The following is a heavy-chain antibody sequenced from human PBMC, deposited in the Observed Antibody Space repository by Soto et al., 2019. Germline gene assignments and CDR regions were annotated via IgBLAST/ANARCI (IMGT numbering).Heavy chain of an antibody. CDR1: GGSISSGDYY. V-gene: IGHV4-30-4*01. Sequence: PSETLSLTCTVSGGSISSGDYYWSWIRQPPGKGLEWIGYIYYSGSTYYNPSLKSRVAISVDTSKNQFSLKLSSVTAADTAVYYCARERPDGARRDPWGQGTLVTVSS. CDR2: IYYSGST. D-gene: IGHD6-6*01. CDR3: ARERPDGARRDP. J-gene: IGHJ5*02.